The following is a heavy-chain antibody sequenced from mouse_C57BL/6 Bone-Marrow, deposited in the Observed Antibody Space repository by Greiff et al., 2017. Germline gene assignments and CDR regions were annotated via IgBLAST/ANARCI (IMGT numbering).Heavy chain of an antibody. Sequence: VQLQQSGAELARPGASVKLSCKASGYTFTSYGISWVKQRTGQGLEWIGEIYPRSGNTYYNEKFKGKATLTADKSSSTAYMELRSLTYEDSAVYFCARGYYDYDVNYWGQGTTLTVSS. V-gene: IGHV1-81*01. J-gene: IGHJ2*01. CDR1: GYTFTSYG. CDR3: ARGYYDYDVNY. CDR2: IYPRSGNT. D-gene: IGHD2-4*01.